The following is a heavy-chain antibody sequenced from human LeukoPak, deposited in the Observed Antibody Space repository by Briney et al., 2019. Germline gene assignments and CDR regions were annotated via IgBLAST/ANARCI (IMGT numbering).Heavy chain of an antibody. CDR2: ISSNGDST. J-gene: IGHJ4*02. CDR1: GFTFSSYA. V-gene: IGHV3-64D*09. Sequence: GGSLRLSCSPSGFTFSSYAMHWVRQAPGKGLEYVSGISSNGDSTYYADSVKGRFTISRDNSKNTLYLQMSSLRAEDTAVYYCVKDSDNLNYFDYWGQGTLVTVSS. CDR3: VKDSDNLNYFDY. D-gene: IGHD1-1*01.